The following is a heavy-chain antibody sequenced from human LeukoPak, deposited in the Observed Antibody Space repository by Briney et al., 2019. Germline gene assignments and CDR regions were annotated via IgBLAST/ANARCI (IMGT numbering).Heavy chain of an antibody. Sequence: GGSLRLSCAASGFTFSSYSMNWVRQAPGKGLEWVSSISSSSSYIYYADSVKGRFTISRDNAKNSLYLQMNSLRAEDTAVYYCARGFADFVWGSYPSSYWGQGILVTVSS. CDR2: ISSSSSYI. D-gene: IGHD3-16*02. J-gene: IGHJ4*02. CDR3: ARGFADFVWGSYPSSY. V-gene: IGHV3-21*01. CDR1: GFTFSSYS.